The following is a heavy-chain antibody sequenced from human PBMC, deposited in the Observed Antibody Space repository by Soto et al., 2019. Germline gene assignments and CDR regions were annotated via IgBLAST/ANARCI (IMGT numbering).Heavy chain of an antibody. CDR2: INSDGSST. J-gene: IGHJ4*02. CDR1: GFTFSSYW. CDR3: AREVGHDYGDYYFDY. Sequence: GGSLRLSCAASGFTFSSYWMHWVRQAPGKGLVWVSRINSDGSSTSYADSVKGRFTISRDNAKNTLYLQMNSLRAEDTAVYYCAREVGHDYGDYYFDYWGQGTLVTVSS. V-gene: IGHV3-74*01. D-gene: IGHD4-17*01.